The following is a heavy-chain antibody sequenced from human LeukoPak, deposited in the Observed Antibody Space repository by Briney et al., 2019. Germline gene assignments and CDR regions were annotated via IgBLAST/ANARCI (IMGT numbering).Heavy chain of an antibody. D-gene: IGHD3-10*01. CDR1: GYTFTSYD. J-gene: IGHJ6*03. V-gene: IGHV1-8*01. CDR2: MNPNSGNT. CDR3: VRGTRKVEGFGELFYYYYYYMDV. Sequence: ASVKVSCKASGYTFTSYDINWVRPATGQGLEWMGWMNPNSGNTGYAQKFQGRVTMTRNTSISTAYMELSSLRSEETAVYYCVRGTRKVEGFGELFYYYYYYMDVWGKGTTVTVSS.